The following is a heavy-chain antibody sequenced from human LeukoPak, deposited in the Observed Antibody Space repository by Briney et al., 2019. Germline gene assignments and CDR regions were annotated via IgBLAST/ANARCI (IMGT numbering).Heavy chain of an antibody. CDR1: GYSFTSYW. Sequence: GESLKISCKGSGYSFTSYWLGWVRQMPGKGLEWMGIIYPGDSDTRYSPSCQGQVTISADKSISTAYLQWSSLRASDTAMYYCARLSYGDAAYYYYGMDVWGQGTTVTVSS. J-gene: IGHJ6*02. CDR3: ARLSYGDAAYYYYGMDV. CDR2: IYPGDSDT. D-gene: IGHD4-17*01. V-gene: IGHV5-51*01.